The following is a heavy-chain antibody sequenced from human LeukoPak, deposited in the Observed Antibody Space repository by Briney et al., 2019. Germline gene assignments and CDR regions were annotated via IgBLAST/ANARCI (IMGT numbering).Heavy chain of an antibody. V-gene: IGHV1-69*02. CDR1: GYTFTGYY. CDR3: ARGDGYNFGY. Sequence: SVKVSCKASGYTFTGYYMHWVRQAPGQGLEWMGRIIPILGMANYAQKFQGRVTITADKSTSTAYMELSSLRSEDTAVYYCARGDGYNFGYWGQGTLVTVSS. D-gene: IGHD5-24*01. CDR2: IIPILGMA. J-gene: IGHJ4*02.